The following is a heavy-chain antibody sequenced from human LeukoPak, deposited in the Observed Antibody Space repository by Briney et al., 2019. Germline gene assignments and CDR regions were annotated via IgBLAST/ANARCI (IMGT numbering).Heavy chain of an antibody. V-gene: IGHV3-73*01. Sequence: GGSLRLSCAASGFTFSGSAMHWVRQASGKGLEWVGRIRSKASSYATAYAASVKGRFTISRDDSKNTAYLQMNSLKTEDTAVYYCTIVVPAARDNWFDPWGQGTLSPSPQ. CDR2: IRSKASSYAT. J-gene: IGHJ5*02. CDR1: GFTFSGSA. D-gene: IGHD2-2*01. CDR3: TIVVPAARDNWFDP.